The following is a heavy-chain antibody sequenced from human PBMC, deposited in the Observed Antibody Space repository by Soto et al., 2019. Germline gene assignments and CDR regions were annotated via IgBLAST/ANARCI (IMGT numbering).Heavy chain of an antibody. CDR3: ARFRVDGDYVP. CDR1: GFTSSNYW. CDR2: INTDGSST. V-gene: IGHV3-74*01. Sequence: EVQLVESGGGLVQPGGSLRLSCAVSGFTSSNYWMHWVRQAPGKGLVWVSRINTDGSSTSYADFVKGRFTISRDNARNTLFLQMNSLTAEDTAVYYCARFRVDGDYVPWGHGTLVTVSA. J-gene: IGHJ5*02. D-gene: IGHD4-17*01.